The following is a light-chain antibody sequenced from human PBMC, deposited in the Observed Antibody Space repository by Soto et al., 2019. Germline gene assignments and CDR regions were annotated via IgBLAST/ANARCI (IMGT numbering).Light chain of an antibody. J-gene: IGKJ1*01. CDR1: QSVSSK. CDR2: GAS. CDR3: QQYNSWLWT. V-gene: IGKV3-15*01. Sequence: EIVLTQSPATLSLSPWERATLSCRASQSVSSKLAWYQQKPGQAPRLLIYGASTRATGIPARFSGSGSGTEFTLIISSLQSEDSAVYYCQQYNSWLWTFGQGTKVDIK.